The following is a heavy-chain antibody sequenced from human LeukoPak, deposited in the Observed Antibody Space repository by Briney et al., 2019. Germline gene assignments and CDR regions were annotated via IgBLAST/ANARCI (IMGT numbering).Heavy chain of an antibody. D-gene: IGHD1-1*01. J-gene: IGHJ3*02. Sequence: SVKVSCKASGGTFSSYAISWVRQAPGQGLEWMGRIIPIFGTANYAQKFQGRVTITTDESTSTAYMELSSLRSEDTAVYYCARAPPRTPDAFDIWGQGTMVTVSS. CDR3: ARAPPRTPDAFDI. CDR1: GGTFSSYA. V-gene: IGHV1-69*05. CDR2: IIPIFGTA.